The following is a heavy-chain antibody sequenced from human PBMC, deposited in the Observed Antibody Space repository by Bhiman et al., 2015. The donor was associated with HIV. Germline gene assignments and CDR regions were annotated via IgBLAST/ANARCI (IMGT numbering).Heavy chain of an antibody. V-gene: IGHV3-53*04. Sequence: EVHLVESGGGWVQPGGSLRLSCAASGFSVSTNYMSWVRQAPGKGLEWVSLISSGGTAYYADSVKGRFTISRDNSKNTLYLQMNSLRADDTAVYYCARGERGIAAAAYFDYWGQGTLVTVSS. D-gene: IGHD6-13*01. J-gene: IGHJ4*02. CDR1: GFSVSTNY. CDR2: ISSGGTA. CDR3: ARGERGIAAAAYFDY.